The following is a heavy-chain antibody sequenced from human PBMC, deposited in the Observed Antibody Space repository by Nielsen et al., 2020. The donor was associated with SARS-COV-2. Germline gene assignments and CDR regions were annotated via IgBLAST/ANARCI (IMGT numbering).Heavy chain of an antibody. V-gene: IGHV3-43D*03. CDR2: ISWDSATT. CDR1: GFTFDEFA. Sequence: GESLKISCAASGFTFDEFAMHWVRQTPGKGLEWVSLISWDSATTYYADSVKGRFTISRDNSKNSLYLQMNSLRADDTGLYYCTKDIKGVLSDYYDNGGYASGGYMDVWGKGTTVTVSS. CDR3: TKDIKGVLSDYYDNGGYASGGYMDV. D-gene: IGHD3-22*01. J-gene: IGHJ6*03.